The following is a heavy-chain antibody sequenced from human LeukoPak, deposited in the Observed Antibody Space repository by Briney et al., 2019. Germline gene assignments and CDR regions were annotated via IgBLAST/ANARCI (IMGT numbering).Heavy chain of an antibody. CDR1: GFTFSSYS. CDR2: ISSSSSYI. CDR3: ARDRKKRVDY. V-gene: IGHV3-21*01. J-gene: IGHJ4*02. Sequence: GGSLRLSCAASGFTFSSYSMNWVRQAPGKGLEWVSSISSSSSYIYYAGSVKGRFTISRDNAKNSLYLQMNSLRAEDTAVYYCARDRKKRVDYWGQGTLVTVSS. D-gene: IGHD1-14*01.